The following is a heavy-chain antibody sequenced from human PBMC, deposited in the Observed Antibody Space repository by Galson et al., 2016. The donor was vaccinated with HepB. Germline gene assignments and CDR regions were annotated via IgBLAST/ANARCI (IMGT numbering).Heavy chain of an antibody. V-gene: IGHV3-23*01. CDR2: VTGSGSWT. Sequence: SLRLSCAASGFTLSTYAMTWVRQAPGKGLGWVSSVTGSGSWTYYADSVKGRLTISRDNSKNTLYLQMNSLRAEGTAVYYCARDPNGDYFGAFDFWGQGTLVTVSS. D-gene: IGHD4-17*01. CDR1: GFTLSTYA. J-gene: IGHJ4*02. CDR3: ARDPNGDYFGAFDF.